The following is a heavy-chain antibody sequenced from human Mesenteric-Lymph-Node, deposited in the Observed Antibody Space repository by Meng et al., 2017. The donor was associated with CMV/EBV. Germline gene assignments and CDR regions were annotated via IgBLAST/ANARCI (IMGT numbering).Heavy chain of an antibody. CDR1: GFTFGSYE. D-gene: IGHD2-2*01. CDR2: ISSSGSTI. J-gene: IGHJ6*02. Sequence: GESLKISCATSGFTFGSYEMNWVRQAPGKGLEWVSYISSSGSTIYYADSVKGRFTISRDNAKNSLYLQMNSLRAEDTAVYYCARVGHVVVPAANFGMDVWGQGTTVTVSS. CDR3: ARVGHVVVPAANFGMDV. V-gene: IGHV3-48*03.